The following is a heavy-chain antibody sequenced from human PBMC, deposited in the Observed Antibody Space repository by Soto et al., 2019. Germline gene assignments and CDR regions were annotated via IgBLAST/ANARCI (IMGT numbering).Heavy chain of an antibody. V-gene: IGHV3-23*01. CDR1: GFTLSSCA. CDR3: ARREYNWNYVGPFDY. CDR2: ISGSGGST. Sequence: GGSLRLSCAPSGFTLSSCAMSWLRQSPGTGLEWVSAISGSGGSTYYADSVKGRFTISRDNSKNTLYLQMNSLRAEDTAVYYCARREYNWNYVGPFDYWGQGNLVTSSS. D-gene: IGHD1-7*01. J-gene: IGHJ4*02.